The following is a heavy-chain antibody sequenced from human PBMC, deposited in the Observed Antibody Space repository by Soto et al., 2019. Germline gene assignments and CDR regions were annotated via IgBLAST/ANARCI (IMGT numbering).Heavy chain of an antibody. V-gene: IGHV4-4*07. CDR3: ARGGQDFWSGPFDY. CDR2: IDNSGST. J-gene: IGHJ4*02. Sequence: SETLSLTCTVCGGAIINYFCNWSQHPAGKGLEWIGRIDNSGSTNYNPSLKSRVTMSADTSRNQFSLKLNSVTAVDTAVYYCARGGQDFWSGPFDYWGQGALVTVSS. D-gene: IGHD3-3*01. CDR1: GGAIINYF.